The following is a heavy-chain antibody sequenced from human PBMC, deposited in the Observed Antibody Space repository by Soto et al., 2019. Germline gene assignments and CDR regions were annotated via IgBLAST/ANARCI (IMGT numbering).Heavy chain of an antibody. CDR3: AHRRVGDYPYFDY. V-gene: IGHV2-5*02. Sequence: QITLKESGPTLVKPTQTLTLPCTFSGFSLSTSGVGVGWVRQPPGKALEGLALIYWEDDKRYSPSLKNRLTIPKDTSKAQVVLTMTNMDPVDTATYYCAHRRVGDYPYFDYWGQGTLVTVSS. CDR1: GFSLSTSGVG. D-gene: IGHD4-17*01. J-gene: IGHJ4*02. CDR2: IYWEDDK.